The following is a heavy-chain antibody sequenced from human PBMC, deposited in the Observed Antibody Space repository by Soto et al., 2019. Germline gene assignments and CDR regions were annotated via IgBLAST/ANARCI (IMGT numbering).Heavy chain of an antibody. V-gene: IGHV1-46*01. D-gene: IGHD3-22*01. CDR2: INPSGGST. J-gene: IGHJ4*02. CDR1: GYTFTSYY. CDR3: ARDDPDSSGYYDYYFDY. Sequence: ASVKVSCKASGYTFTSYYMHWVRQAPGQGLEWMGIINPSGGSTSYAQKFQGRVTMTRDTSTSTVYMELSSLRSEDTAVYYCARDDPDSSGYYDYYFDYWGQGTXVTVSS.